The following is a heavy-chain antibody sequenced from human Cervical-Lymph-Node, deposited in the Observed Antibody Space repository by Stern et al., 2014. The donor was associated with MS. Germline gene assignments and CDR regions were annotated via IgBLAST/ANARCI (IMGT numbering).Heavy chain of an antibody. Sequence: QLVESGPEVKKPGTSVKVSCKASGFTFTSSAVQWVRQARGQRLGWIGWIVGGSVNTNYAQKFQERVTITRDMSTSTAYMELSSLRSEDTAVYYCAAEPMYYSDSVGAFDIWGQGTMVTVSS. CDR3: AAEPMYYSDSVGAFDI. CDR1: GFTFTSSA. D-gene: IGHD3-22*01. CDR2: IVGGSVNT. V-gene: IGHV1-58*01. J-gene: IGHJ3*02.